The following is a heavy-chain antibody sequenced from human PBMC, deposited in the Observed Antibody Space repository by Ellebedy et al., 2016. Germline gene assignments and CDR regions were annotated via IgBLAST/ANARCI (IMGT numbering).Heavy chain of an antibody. V-gene: IGHV3-7*01. J-gene: IGHJ4*02. D-gene: IGHD4-17*01. CDR2: IKQDGSAK. CDR1: GFTFSNFW. Sequence: GGSLRLXXTASGFTFSNFWMTWVRQAPGKGLEWVANIKQDGSAKYYVDSVKGRFTISRDNAENSLYLQINSLRAEDTAVYYCARDVTTPGNWGQGTLVTVSS. CDR3: ARDVTTPGN.